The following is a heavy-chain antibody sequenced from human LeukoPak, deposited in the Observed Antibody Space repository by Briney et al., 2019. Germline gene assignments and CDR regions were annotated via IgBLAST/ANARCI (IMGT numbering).Heavy chain of an antibody. V-gene: IGHV3-7*01. CDR2: IKQDGSEK. J-gene: IGHJ6*02. CDR3: ARAKHLAYCGGDCPRGMDV. Sequence: GGSLRLSCAASGFTFSSYWMSWVRQAPGKGLEWVANIKQDGSEKYYVDSVKGRFTISRDNAKNSLYLQMNSLRAEDTAVYYCARAKHLAYCGGDCPRGMDVWGQGTTVTVSS. D-gene: IGHD2-21*02. CDR1: GFTFSSYW.